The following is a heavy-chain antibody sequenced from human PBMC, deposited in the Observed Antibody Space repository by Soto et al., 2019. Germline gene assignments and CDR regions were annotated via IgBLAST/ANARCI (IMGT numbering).Heavy chain of an antibody. Sequence: QVQLVQSGAEVKKPGSSVKVSCKASGGTFSSYAISWVRQAPGQGLEWMGGIIPIFGTANYAQKFQGRVTITADEYTSTAYMELSSLRSEDTAVYYYARNYGSGSRNYYYYGMDVWGQGTTVTVSS. D-gene: IGHD3-10*01. V-gene: IGHV1-69*01. CDR3: ARNYGSGSRNYYYYGMDV. J-gene: IGHJ6*02. CDR1: GGTFSSYA. CDR2: IIPIFGTA.